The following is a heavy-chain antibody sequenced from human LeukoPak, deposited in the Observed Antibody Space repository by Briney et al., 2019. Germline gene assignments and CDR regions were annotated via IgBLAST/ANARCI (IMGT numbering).Heavy chain of an antibody. J-gene: IGHJ5*02. CDR3: ARGVPRYYYDSSGYYYGIWFDP. CDR1: GGSINTPNYY. V-gene: IGHV4-39*07. CDR2: IFYSGCT. D-gene: IGHD3-22*01. Sequence: SETLSLTCTVSGGSINTPNYYWGWIRQTPGKGLGWIGNIFYSGCTYYNPSLKSRVTISVDTSKNQFSLKLSSVTAADTAVYYCARGVPRYYYDSSGYYYGIWFDPWGQGTLVTVSS.